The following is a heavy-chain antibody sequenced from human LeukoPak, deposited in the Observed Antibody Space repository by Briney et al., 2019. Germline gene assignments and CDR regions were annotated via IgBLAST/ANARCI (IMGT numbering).Heavy chain of an antibody. CDR3: ARDVIEYSSSPYYFDY. J-gene: IGHJ4*02. CDR2: IYTSAST. Sequence: PSETPSLTCTVSGGSISIYYWSWIRQPAGKGLEWIGRIYTSASTNYNPSLKSRVTMSVDTSKNQFSLKLSSVTAADTAVYYCARDVIEYSSSPYYFDYWGQGTLVTVSS. CDR1: GGSISIYY. D-gene: IGHD6-6*01. V-gene: IGHV4-4*07.